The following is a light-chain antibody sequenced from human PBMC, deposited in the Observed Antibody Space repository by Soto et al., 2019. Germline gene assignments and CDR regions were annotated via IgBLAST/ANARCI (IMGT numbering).Light chain of an antibody. CDR1: QSVSGT. J-gene: IGKJ1*01. Sequence: EIVMTQSPATLSVSPGERVTLSCRASQSVSGTLAWYQQKPGQPPRLLIYGTSTRATGIPARFSGSGSGTEFTLKISRVEAEDVGVYYCMQSIQLPRTFGQGTKVEIK. CDR2: GTS. CDR3: MQSIQLPRT. V-gene: IGKV3-15*01.